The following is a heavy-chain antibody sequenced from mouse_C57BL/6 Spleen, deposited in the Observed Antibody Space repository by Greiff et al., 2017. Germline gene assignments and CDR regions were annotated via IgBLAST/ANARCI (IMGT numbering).Heavy chain of an antibody. V-gene: IGHV5-17*01. CDR1: GFTFTDYG. CDR2: ISSGSSTI. J-gene: IGHJ4*01. D-gene: IGHD2-12*01. CDR3: SRRWSYEGAMDY. Sequence: EVKLVESGGGLVKPGGSLKLSCAASGFTFTDYGMHWVRQAPEKGLEWVAYISSGSSTINYAETVKGRATISRDKSTNTPYLQLTSLRAEDTAMYYCSRRWSYEGAMDYWGQGTSVTVSS.